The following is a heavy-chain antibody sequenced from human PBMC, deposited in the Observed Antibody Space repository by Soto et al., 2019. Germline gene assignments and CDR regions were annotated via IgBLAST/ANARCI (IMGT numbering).Heavy chain of an antibody. Sequence: SETLSLTCTVSGGSISSYYWSWIRQPPGKGLEWIGYISYSGSTNYNPSLKSRVTISVDTSKNQFSLKVGSVTAADTAVYYCVRDCYASSCFDYWGQGILVTVSS. D-gene: IGHD6-13*01. V-gene: IGHV4-59*01. CDR1: GGSISSYY. CDR3: VRDCYASSCFDY. CDR2: ISYSGST. J-gene: IGHJ4*02.